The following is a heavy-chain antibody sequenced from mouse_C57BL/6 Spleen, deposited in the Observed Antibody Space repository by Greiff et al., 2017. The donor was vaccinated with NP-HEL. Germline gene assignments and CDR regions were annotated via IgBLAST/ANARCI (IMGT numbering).Heavy chain of an antibody. CDR1: GFNIKDYY. V-gene: IGHV14-1*01. CDR2: IDPEDGDT. Sequence: VQLQQSGAELVRPGASVKLSCTASGFNIKDYYMHWVKQRPEQGLEWIGRIDPEDGDTEYAAKFQGKATMTADTASNTAYLQLSSLTSEDTAVYYCTRNSNSYFDYWGQGTTLTVSS. J-gene: IGHJ2*01. D-gene: IGHD2-5*01. CDR3: TRNSNSYFDY.